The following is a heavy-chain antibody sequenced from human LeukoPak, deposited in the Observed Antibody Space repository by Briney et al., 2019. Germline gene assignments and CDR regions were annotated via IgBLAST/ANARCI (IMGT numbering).Heavy chain of an antibody. CDR1: GYTFTGYY. J-gene: IGHJ5*02. V-gene: IGHV1-2*02. D-gene: IGHD6-13*01. CDR3: ARNRGIAAARSWFDP. CDR2: INPNSGGT. Sequence: ASVKVSCKASGYTFTGYYMHWVRQAPGRGLEWMGWINPNSGGTNYAQKFQGRVTMTRDTSISTAYMELSRLRSDDTAVYYCARNRGIAAARSWFDPWGQGTLVTVSS.